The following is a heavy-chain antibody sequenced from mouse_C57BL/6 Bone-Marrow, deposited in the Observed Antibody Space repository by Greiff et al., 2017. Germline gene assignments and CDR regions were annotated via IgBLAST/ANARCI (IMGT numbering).Heavy chain of an antibody. CDR1: GYTFTSYW. J-gene: IGHJ2*01. CDR3: ARSGPLGRSFDY. D-gene: IGHD4-1*01. Sequence: QVQLKESGAELVKPGASVTMSCKASGYTFTSYWITWVKQRPGQGLEWIGDIYPTSGRTNYNEKFKSKAILTVDTSSNTAYMQLSSLTSEDSAVFYCARSGPLGRSFDYWGQGTTLTVSS. V-gene: IGHV1-55*01. CDR2: IYPTSGRT.